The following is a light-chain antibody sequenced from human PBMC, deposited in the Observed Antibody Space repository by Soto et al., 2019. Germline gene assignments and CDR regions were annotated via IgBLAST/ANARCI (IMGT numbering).Light chain of an antibody. J-gene: IGKJ1*01. CDR2: GAS. Sequence: EIVMTQSPATLSVSPGERATLSCRASQSVSSNLAWYQQQPGQAPRILIYGASTRATGIPARLSGSGSGTELTLTISSLQSEDFAVYYCQQYNNYWTFGQGTKVDIK. V-gene: IGKV3-15*01. CDR3: QQYNNYWT. CDR1: QSVSSN.